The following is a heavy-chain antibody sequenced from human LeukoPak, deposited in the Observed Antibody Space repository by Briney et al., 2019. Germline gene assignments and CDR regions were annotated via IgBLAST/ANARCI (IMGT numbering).Heavy chain of an antibody. CDR3: AREGGAYYDFWSGYYYFDY. J-gene: IGHJ4*02. Sequence: GGSLRLSCAAPGFTFSSYAMHWVRQAPGKGLEGVAVISYDGSNKYYADSVKGRFTISRDNSKNTLYLQMNSLRAEDTAVYYCAREGGAYYDFWSGYYYFDYWGQGTLVTVSS. V-gene: IGHV3-30*01. CDR1: GFTFSSYA. D-gene: IGHD3-3*01. CDR2: ISYDGSNK.